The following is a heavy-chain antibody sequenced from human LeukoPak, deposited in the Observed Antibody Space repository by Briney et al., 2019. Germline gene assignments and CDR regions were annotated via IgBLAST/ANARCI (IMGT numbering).Heavy chain of an antibody. CDR2: IYSGVTA. D-gene: IGHD6-19*01. Sequence: GGSLRLSCAASGFTLSNKYMSWVRQPPGKGLEWISIIYSGVTAYYADSVQGRFTISRDHSENTLYLQMNSLRAEDTAVPYCASSGWKGGLAFDYWGQGARVAVSS. CDR3: ASSGWKGGLAFDY. J-gene: IGHJ4*02. CDR1: GFTLSNKY. V-gene: IGHV3-66*01.